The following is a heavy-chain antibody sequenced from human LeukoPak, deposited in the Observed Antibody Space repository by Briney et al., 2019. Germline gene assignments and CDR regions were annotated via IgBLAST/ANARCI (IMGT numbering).Heavy chain of an antibody. CDR2: ISSSSSYI. Sequence: PGGSLRLSCAASGFTFSSYSMNWVRQAPGKGLEWVSSISSSSSYIYYADSVKGRFTISRDNAKNSLYLQMNSLRAEDTAVYYCARVGKGAYGSGSYGGYYYYYMDVWGKGTTVTISS. V-gene: IGHV3-21*01. J-gene: IGHJ6*03. CDR3: ARVGKGAYGSGSYGGYYYYYMDV. CDR1: GFTFSSYS. D-gene: IGHD3-10*01.